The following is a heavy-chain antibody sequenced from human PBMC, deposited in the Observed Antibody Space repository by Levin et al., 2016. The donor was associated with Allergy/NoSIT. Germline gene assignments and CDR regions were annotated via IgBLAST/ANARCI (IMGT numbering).Heavy chain of an antibody. V-gene: IGHV3-21*05. D-gene: IGHD7-27*01. CDR2: ISSSSSYI. CDR3: AREGTGFDY. Sequence: WIRQPPGKGLEWVSYISSSSSYIYYADSVKGRFTISRDNAKNSLYLQMNSLRAEDTAVYYCAREGTGFDYWGQGTLVTVSS. J-gene: IGHJ4*02.